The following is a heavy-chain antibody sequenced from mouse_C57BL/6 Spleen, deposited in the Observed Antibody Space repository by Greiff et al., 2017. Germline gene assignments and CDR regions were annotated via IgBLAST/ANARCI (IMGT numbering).Heavy chain of an antibody. J-gene: IGHJ3*01. CDR3: ARTHSAWFAY. CDR1: GFTFSDYG. V-gene: IGHV5-17*01. CDR2: ISSGSSTI. Sequence: EVMLVESGGGLVKPGGSLKLSCAASGFTFSDYGLHWVRQAPEKGLEWVAYISSGSSTIYYADTVKGRFTISRDNAKNALFLQMTSLRSEDTAMYYCARTHSAWFAYWGQGTLVTVSA.